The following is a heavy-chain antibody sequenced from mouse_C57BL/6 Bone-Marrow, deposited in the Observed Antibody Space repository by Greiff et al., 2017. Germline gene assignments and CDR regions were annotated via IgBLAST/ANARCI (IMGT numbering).Heavy chain of an antibody. CDR3: TGYYGSSYVWFAY. CDR2: IDPETGGT. Sequence: VKVVESGAELVRPGASVTLSCKASGYTFTDYEMHWVKQTPVHGLEWIGAIDPETGGTAYNQKFKGKAILTADKSSSTAYMELRSLTSEDSAVYYCTGYYGSSYVWFAYWGQGTLVTVSA. J-gene: IGHJ3*01. CDR1: GYTFTDYE. D-gene: IGHD1-1*01. V-gene: IGHV1-15*01.